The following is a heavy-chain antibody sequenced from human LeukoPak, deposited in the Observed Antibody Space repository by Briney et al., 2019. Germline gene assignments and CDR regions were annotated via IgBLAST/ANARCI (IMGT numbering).Heavy chain of an antibody. CDR3: ARIPRQPIIAARPSVSRS. CDR2: INPNSGGT. J-gene: IGHJ5*02. V-gene: IGHV1-2*02. CDR1: GYTFTGYY. D-gene: IGHD6-6*01. Sequence: ASVKVSCKASGYTFTGYYMHWVRQAPGQGLEWMGWINPNSGGTNYAQKFQGRVTMTRDTSISTAYMELSRLRSDDTAVYYCARIPRQPIIAARPSVSRSWGQGTLVTVSS.